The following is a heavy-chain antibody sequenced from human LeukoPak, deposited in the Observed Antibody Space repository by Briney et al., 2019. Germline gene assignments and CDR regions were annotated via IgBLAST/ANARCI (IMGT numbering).Heavy chain of an antibody. V-gene: IGHV3-11*01. J-gene: IGHJ4*02. CDR2: ISSSGSTI. Sequence: PGGSLRLSCAASGFTFGSYAMSWIRQAPGKGLEWVSYISSSGSTIYYADSVKGRFTISRDNAKNSLYLQMNSLRAEDTAVYYCARAVGSSGWYPNDYWGQGTLVTVSS. CDR1: GFTFGSYA. CDR3: ARAVGSSGWYPNDY. D-gene: IGHD6-19*01.